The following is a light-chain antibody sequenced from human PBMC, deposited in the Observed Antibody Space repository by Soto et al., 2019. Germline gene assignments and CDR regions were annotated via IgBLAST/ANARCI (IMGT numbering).Light chain of an antibody. CDR1: SSDVGGYNY. V-gene: IGLV2-14*01. J-gene: IGLJ2*01. CDR3: SSFTSSGTLVV. Sequence: QSALTQPASVSGSPGQSITISCTGTSSDVGGYNYVSWYQQHPGKAPKLMIYDVSNRPSGVSNRFSGSKSGNTASLTISGLQAEDEAHYYCSSFTSSGTLVVFGGGTKVTVL. CDR2: DVS.